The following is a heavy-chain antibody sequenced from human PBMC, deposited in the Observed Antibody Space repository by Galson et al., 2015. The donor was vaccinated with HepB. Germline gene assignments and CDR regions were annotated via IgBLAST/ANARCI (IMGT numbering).Heavy chain of an antibody. CDR3: ARVGDMITFGGVPMDV. CDR1: GYTFTSND. V-gene: IGHV1-8*01. D-gene: IGHD3-16*01. Sequence: SVKVSCKASGYTFTSNDINWVRQATGQGLEWMGWMNPNSGNTGYAQKFQGRVTMTRNTSISTAYMELSSLRSEDTAVYYCARVGDMITFGGVPMDVWGKGTTVTVSS. J-gene: IGHJ6*04. CDR2: MNPNSGNT.